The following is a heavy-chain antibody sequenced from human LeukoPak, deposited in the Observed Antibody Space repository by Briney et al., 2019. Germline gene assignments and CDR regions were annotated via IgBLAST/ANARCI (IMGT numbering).Heavy chain of an antibody. CDR2: VYYSGST. CDR3: ARDYSSGWYPEC. D-gene: IGHD6-19*01. Sequence: PSETLSLTCVVSGGSVSGYYWGWIRQPPGRGLEWIGYVYYSGSTNYNPSFKSRITISVDTSRNQFSLQLSSVTAADTAVYYCARDYSSGWYPECWGLGTLVTVSS. J-gene: IGHJ4*02. CDR1: GGSVSGYY. V-gene: IGHV4-59*02.